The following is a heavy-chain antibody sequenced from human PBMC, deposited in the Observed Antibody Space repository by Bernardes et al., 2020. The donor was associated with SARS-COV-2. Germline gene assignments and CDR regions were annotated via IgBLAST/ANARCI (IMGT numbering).Heavy chain of an antibody. CDR2: INQDGSET. J-gene: IGHJ4*02. CDR1: GFTFSSNI. D-gene: IGHD6-6*01. CDR3: ARIYSTSSFDFDY. Sequence: GSLRLSCTASGFTFSSNIFHWVRQAPGKGLEWVANINQDGSETFYVDSVKGRFTISRDNAKNSLFMEMNTLRAEDTAVYYCARIYSTSSFDFDYWGQGTLVTVSS. V-gene: IGHV3-7*01.